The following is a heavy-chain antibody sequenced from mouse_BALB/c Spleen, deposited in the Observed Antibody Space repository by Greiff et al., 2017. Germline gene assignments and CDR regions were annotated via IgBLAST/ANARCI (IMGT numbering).Heavy chain of an antibody. CDR3: ARDREVRRSYAMDY. V-gene: IGHV2-9*02. D-gene: IGHD2-14*01. Sequence: VQLVESGPGLVAPSQSLSITCTVSGFSLTSYGVHWVRQPPGKGLEWLGVIWAGGSTNYNSALMSRLSISKDNSKSQVFLKMNSLQTDDTAMYYCARDREVRRSYAMDYWGQGTSVTVSS. J-gene: IGHJ4*01. CDR1: GFSLTSYG. CDR2: IWAGGST.